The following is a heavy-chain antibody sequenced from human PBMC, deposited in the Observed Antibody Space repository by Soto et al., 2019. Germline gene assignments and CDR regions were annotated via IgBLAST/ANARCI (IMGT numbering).Heavy chain of an antibody. CDR3: AKNQGVELVPLATVDWFDP. V-gene: IGHV3-23*01. CDR1: GFTSSSYA. J-gene: IGHJ5*02. Sequence: GGSLRLSCAASGFTSSSYAMSWVRQAPGKGLEWISSISGRGFKKYYADSVKGRFTISRDNSKSTVYLELNNLSAEDTAVYHCAKNQGVELVPLATVDWFDPWGQGSVVTVSS. D-gene: IGHD1-26*01. CDR2: ISGRGFKK.